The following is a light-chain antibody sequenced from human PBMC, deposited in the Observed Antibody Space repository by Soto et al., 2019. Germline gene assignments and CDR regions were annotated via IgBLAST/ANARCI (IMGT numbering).Light chain of an antibody. CDR2: DNN. CDR1: SSNIGNNY. CDR3: GTWDSSLSAGV. V-gene: IGLV1-51*01. J-gene: IGLJ3*02. Sequence: QSVLTQPPSVSAAPGQKVTISCSGSSSNIGNNYVSWYQQLPGTAPKLLIYDNNNRPSGIPDRFSGSKSGTSATLGITGLQTGDEADYYCGTWDSSLSAGVFGGGTKVIVL.